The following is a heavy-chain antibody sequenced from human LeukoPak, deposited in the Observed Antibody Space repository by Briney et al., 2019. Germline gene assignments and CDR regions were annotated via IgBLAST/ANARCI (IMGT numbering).Heavy chain of an antibody. J-gene: IGHJ5*01. CDR3: AKAATYFYGSVTYDWFES. CDR1: GFTFSSYA. CDR2: ISGSGSRT. V-gene: IGHV3-23*01. Sequence: PGGSLRLSCAASGFTFSSYAMNWVRQAPGKGLECVSCISGSGSRTYYADSAKGRFTISRDNSKNTLYLQMNSLRVDDTAIYYCAKAATYFYGSVTYDWFESWGQGTLVTVSS. D-gene: IGHD3-10*01.